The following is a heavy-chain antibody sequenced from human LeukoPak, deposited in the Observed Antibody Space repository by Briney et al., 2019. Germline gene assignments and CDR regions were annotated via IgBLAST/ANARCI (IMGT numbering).Heavy chain of an antibody. CDR1: GYTLTELS. V-gene: IGHV1-24*01. CDR3: ATAPGTYGAFDI. J-gene: IGHJ3*02. D-gene: IGHD1-26*01. Sequence: GASVKVSCKVPGYTLTELSMHWVRQAPGKGLEWMGGFDPEDGETIYAQKFQGRVTMTEDTSTDTAYMELSSLRSEDTAVYYCATAPGTYGAFDIWGQGTMVTVSS. CDR2: FDPEDGET.